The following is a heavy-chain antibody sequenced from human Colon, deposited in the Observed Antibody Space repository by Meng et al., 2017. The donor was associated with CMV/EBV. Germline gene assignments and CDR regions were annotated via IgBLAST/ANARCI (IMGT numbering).Heavy chain of an antibody. CDR3: ARDSAVNYGDYSYGFDY. CDR2: IYYSGRT. Sequence: HAHPQSSRQERSNPTQTLSPTCAVSDGTISSGCDDGLWTRQPTGNGLECIGYIYYSGRTYHNPSLKSRVTISVDPSKNQFSLKLSSVTAADTAVYYCARDSAVNYGDYSYGFDYWGQGTLVTVSS. J-gene: IGHJ4*02. CDR1: DGTISSGCDD. D-gene: IGHD4-17*01. V-gene: IGHV4-30-4*01.